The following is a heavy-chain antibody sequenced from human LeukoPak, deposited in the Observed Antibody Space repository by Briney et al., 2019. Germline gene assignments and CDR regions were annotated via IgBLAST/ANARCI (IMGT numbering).Heavy chain of an antibody. CDR1: GGTFSSYD. Sequence: ASVKVSCKASGGTFSSYDISWVRQAPGQGLEWMGGIMPMFGKTNYAQKFQGRVTTTADKATSTAYMELSSLRSEDTAVYYCARAGGRSWFDPWGQGTLVTVSS. V-gene: IGHV1-69*06. CDR2: IMPMFGKT. CDR3: ARAGGRSWFDP. J-gene: IGHJ5*02.